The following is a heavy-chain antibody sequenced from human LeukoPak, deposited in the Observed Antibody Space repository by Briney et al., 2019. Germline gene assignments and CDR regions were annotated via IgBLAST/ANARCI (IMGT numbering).Heavy chain of an antibody. V-gene: IGHV4-34*01. CDR2: INHSGST. CDR3: ARDPDPSWPYYYYYGMDV. Sequence: SETLSLTCAVYGGSFSGYYWSWIRQPPGKGLEWIGEINHSGSTNYNPSLKSRVTISVDTSKNQFSLKLSSVTAADTAVYYCARDPDPSWPYYYYYGMDVWGQGTTVTVSS. J-gene: IGHJ6*02. CDR1: GGSFSGYY. D-gene: IGHD2-2*01.